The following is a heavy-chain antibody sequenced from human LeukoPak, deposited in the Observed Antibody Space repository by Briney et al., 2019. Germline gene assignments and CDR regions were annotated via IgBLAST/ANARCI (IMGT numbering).Heavy chain of an antibody. D-gene: IGHD2-8*01. CDR1: GYTFTSYY. J-gene: IGHJ6*02. V-gene: IGHV1-46*01. CDR2: INPSGGST. Sequence: ASVKVSCKASGYTFTSYYMHWVRQAPGQGLEWMGIINPSGGSTSYAQKFQGRVTMTRDTSTSTVYMELSSLRSEDTAVYYCARESLEGVKYYYGMDVWGQGTTVSVPS. CDR3: ARESLEGVKYYYGMDV.